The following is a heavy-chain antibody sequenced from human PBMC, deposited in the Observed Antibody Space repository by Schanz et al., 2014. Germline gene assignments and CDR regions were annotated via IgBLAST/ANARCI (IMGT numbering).Heavy chain of an antibody. Sequence: GQLVESGGGLVKPGGSLRLSCAASGFTFSNYSMNWVRQAPGKGLEWVSGINWNGGSTGYADSVKGRFTISRDNAKNSLYLQMNSLRAEDTAVYYCARPSDSSWYMDVWGKGTTVTVSS. D-gene: IGHD2-21*02. CDR2: INWNGGST. J-gene: IGHJ6*03. CDR3: ARPSDSSWYMDV. V-gene: IGHV3-20*04. CDR1: GFTFSNYS.